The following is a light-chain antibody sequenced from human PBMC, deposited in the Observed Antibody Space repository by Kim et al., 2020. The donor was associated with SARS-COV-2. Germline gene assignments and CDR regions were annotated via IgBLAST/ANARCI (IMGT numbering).Light chain of an antibody. J-gene: IGLJ2*01. CDR1: RRRSYY. Sequence: VALGQTVRSTCQGDRRRSYYASWYQQKQGQGTVLVIYGKNNRPAGITDRFSGSSSGNTASLTITGAQAEDEADYYCNSRDSSGNQVFGGGTQLTVL. V-gene: IGLV3-19*01. CDR2: GKN. CDR3: NSRDSSGNQV.